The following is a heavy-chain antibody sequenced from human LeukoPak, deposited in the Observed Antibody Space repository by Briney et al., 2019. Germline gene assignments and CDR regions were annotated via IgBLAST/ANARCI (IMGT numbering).Heavy chain of an antibody. CDR2: IYYSGSTYCNPGST. CDR1: GGSISSSSYY. D-gene: IGHD3-22*01. J-gene: IGHJ4*02. V-gene: IGHV4-39*01. CDR3: GRLVPLNCDGSAYTDY. Sequence: SETLSLTCTVSGGSISSSSYYWGWIRQPPGKGLEWIGSIYYSGSTYCNPGSTFYNPSLKSRVTISVDTSKNQFSLKLSSVSAADTAVYYCGRLVPLNCDGSAYTDYWGQGTPVTVSS.